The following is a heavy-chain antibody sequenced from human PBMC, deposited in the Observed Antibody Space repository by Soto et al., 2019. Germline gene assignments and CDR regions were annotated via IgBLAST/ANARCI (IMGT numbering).Heavy chain of an antibody. D-gene: IGHD6-19*01. CDR2: ISWNSGSI. J-gene: IGHJ4*02. V-gene: IGHV3-9*01. Sequence: EVQLVESGGGLVQPGRSLRLSCAASGFTFDDYAMHWVRQAPGKGLEWVSGISWNSGSIGYADSVKGRFTISRDNAKNSLYLQMNSLRAEDTALYYCATSEGLGSGSFDYWGQGTLVTVSS. CDR1: GFTFDDYA. CDR3: ATSEGLGSGSFDY.